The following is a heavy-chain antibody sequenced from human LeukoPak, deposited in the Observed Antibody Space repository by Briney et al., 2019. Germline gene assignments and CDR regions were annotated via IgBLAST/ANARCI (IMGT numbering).Heavy chain of an antibody. Sequence: GASVKVSCKASGYTFTSYDINWVRQATGQGLEWMGWMNPNSGNTGYAQKFQGRVTITGNTSISTAYMELSSLRSEDTAVYYCARGRDNYYGSGSYYNVWGQGTLVTVSS. CDR1: GYTFTSYD. V-gene: IGHV1-8*03. J-gene: IGHJ4*02. D-gene: IGHD3-10*01. CDR3: ARGRDNYYGSGSYYNV. CDR2: MNPNSGNT.